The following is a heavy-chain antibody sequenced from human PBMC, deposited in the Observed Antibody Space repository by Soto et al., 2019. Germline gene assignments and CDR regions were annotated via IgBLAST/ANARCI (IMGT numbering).Heavy chain of an antibody. CDR2: INPNSGGT. CDR3: ARSESRYYYMDV. Sequence: ASVKVSCKASGYTFTGYYMHWVRQAPGQGLEWMGWINPNSGGTNYAQKFQGWVTMTRDTSISTAYMELSRLRSDDTAVYYCARSESRYYYMDVWGKGTTVTVS. CDR1: GYTFTGYY. V-gene: IGHV1-2*04. J-gene: IGHJ6*03.